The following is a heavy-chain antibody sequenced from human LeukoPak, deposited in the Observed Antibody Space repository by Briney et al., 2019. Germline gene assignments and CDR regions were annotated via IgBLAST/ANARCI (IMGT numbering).Heavy chain of an antibody. V-gene: IGHV3-11*01. CDR2: ISSSGSTI. D-gene: IGHD5-18*01. CDR3: ASSTRGYSYDNYYYGMDV. J-gene: IGHJ6*02. Sequence: PGGSLRLSCAASGFTFSDYYMSWIRQAPGKGLEWVSYISSSGSTIYYADSVKGRFTISRDNAKNSLYLQMNSLRAEDTAVYYCASSTRGYSYDNYYYGMDVWGQGTTVTVSS. CDR1: GFTFSDYY.